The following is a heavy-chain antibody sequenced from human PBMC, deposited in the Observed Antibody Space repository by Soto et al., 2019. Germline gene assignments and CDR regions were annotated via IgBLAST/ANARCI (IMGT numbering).Heavy chain of an antibody. V-gene: IGHV1-24*01. CDR2: FEPEAGET. Sequence: QVQLMQSGAEVRKPGASVKVSCKVSGNTLTELSMHGVRQATGKGPEWMGGFEPEAGETIYAQKFQGRVTVTEDTSTDTAYMELSSLRSEDTAVYYCATGLYSRTWYPPFDYWGQGTRVTVSS. D-gene: IGHD6-13*01. CDR1: GNTLTELS. J-gene: IGHJ4*02. CDR3: ATGLYSRTWYPPFDY.